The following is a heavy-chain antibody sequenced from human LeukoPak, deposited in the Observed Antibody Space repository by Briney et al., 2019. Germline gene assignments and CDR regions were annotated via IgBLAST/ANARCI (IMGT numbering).Heavy chain of an antibody. CDR3: ASIGFTVVTRNWYFDL. CDR2: IIPIFGTA. V-gene: IGHV1-69*06. Sequence: GASVKVSCKASGYTFTSYYIHWMRQAPGQGLEWMGGIIPIFGTANYAQKFQGRVTITADKSTSTAYMELSSLRSEDTAVYYCASIGFTVVTRNWYFDLWGRGTLVTVSS. D-gene: IGHD4-23*01. CDR1: GYTFTSYY. J-gene: IGHJ2*01.